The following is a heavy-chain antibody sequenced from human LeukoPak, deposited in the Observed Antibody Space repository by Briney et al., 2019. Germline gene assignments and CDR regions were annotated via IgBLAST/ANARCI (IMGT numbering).Heavy chain of an antibody. V-gene: IGHV4-59*01. CDR2: IYYSGST. Sequence: SETLSLTCTVSGGSISTYYWSWIRQPPGKGLEWIGYIYYSGSTSYNPSLKSRVTISVDTSKNQFSLKLSSVTAADTAVYYCARDLGSWYYFDYWGQGTLVTVSS. CDR1: GGSISTYY. J-gene: IGHJ4*02. CDR3: ARDLGSWYYFDY. D-gene: IGHD1-26*01.